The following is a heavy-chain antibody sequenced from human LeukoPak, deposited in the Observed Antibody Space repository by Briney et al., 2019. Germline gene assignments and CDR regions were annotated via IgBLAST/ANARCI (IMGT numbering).Heavy chain of an antibody. Sequence: GGSLRLSCAASGFTFSSYWMHWVRQAPGKGLVWVSRINSDGSSTSYADSVKGRFTISRDNAKNTLYLQMNSLRAEDTAVYYCARAGSDFWSGSDPYYYGMDVWGQGTTVTVSS. CDR1: GFTFSSYW. D-gene: IGHD3-3*01. V-gene: IGHV3-74*01. CDR2: INSDGSST. J-gene: IGHJ6*02. CDR3: ARAGSDFWSGSDPYYYGMDV.